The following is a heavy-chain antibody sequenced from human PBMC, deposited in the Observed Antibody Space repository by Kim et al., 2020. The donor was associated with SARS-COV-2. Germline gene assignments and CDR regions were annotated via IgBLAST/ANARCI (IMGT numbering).Heavy chain of an antibody. CDR1: GFSFNNYW. CDR2: IKPDGSEK. CDR3: ARHDS. Sequence: GGSLRLSCADSGFSFNNYWMTWVRQAPGEGLECVATIKPDGSEKYYADSVKDRFIISRDNAKKSLYLQMNSLRVEDTAVYYCARHDSWGPGTLVTVSS. J-gene: IGHJ4*02. V-gene: IGHV3-7*01.